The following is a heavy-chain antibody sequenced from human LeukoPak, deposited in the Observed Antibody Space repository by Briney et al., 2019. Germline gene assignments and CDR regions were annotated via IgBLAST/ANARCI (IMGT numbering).Heavy chain of an antibody. CDR2: VYSSGTT. D-gene: IGHD6-25*01. CDR1: GGSISTGVYY. CDR3: ARGGASSEWFDP. J-gene: IGHJ5*02. V-gene: IGHV4-61*08. Sequence: PSETLSLTCTASGGSISTGVYYWSWIRQPPGKGLEWIAFVYSSGTTNYNPSLKSRVTISVDTSKNQFSLNVNSVTAADTAIYYCARGGASSEWFDPWGQGTLVTVSS.